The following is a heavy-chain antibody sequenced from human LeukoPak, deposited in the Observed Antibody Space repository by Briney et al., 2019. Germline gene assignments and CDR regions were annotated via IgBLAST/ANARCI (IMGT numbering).Heavy chain of an antibody. V-gene: IGHV1-18*04. J-gene: IGHJ2*01. CDR2: ISAYNGNT. D-gene: IGHD2-15*01. Sequence: ASVKVSCKASGYSFTNNYIHWVRQAPGQGLEWMGWISAYNGNTNYAQKLQGRVTMTTDTSTSTAYMELRSLRSDDTAVYYCARANIYYCSGGSCIGYFDLWGRGTLVTVSS. CDR3: ARANIYYCSGGSCIGYFDL. CDR1: GYSFTNNY.